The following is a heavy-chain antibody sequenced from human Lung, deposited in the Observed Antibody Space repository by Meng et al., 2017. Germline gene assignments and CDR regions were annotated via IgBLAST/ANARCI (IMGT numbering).Heavy chain of an antibody. Sequence: QVPIRAWGAGLLKPSETLALTCVVSGGSFSDYYWSWIRPPPGKGLEWIGEINHSGSTNYNPSLESRATISVDTSQNNLSLKLSSVTAADSAVYYCARGPTTMAHDFDYWGQGTLVTVSS. CDR1: GGSFSDYY. CDR3: ARGPTTMAHDFDY. D-gene: IGHD4-11*01. V-gene: IGHV4-34*02. CDR2: INHSGST. J-gene: IGHJ4*02.